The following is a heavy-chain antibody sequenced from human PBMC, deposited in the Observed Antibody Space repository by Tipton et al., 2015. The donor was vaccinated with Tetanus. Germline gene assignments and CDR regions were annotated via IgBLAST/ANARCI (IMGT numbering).Heavy chain of an antibody. CDR1: GGSFSGYY. Sequence: TLSLTCAVYGGSFSGYYWSWIRQPPGKGLEWIGEINHSGSTNYNPSLKSRVTISVDTSKNQFSLKLSSVTAADTAVYYCARETGTTHYWGQGTLVPVSS. CDR3: ARETGTTHY. CDR2: INHSGST. V-gene: IGHV4-34*01. D-gene: IGHD1-7*01. J-gene: IGHJ4*02.